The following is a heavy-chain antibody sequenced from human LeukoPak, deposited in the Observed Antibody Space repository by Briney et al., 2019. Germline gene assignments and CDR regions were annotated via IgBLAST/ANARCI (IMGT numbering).Heavy chain of an antibody. CDR3: ARRPYASGSYFY. V-gene: IGHV4-4*07. Sequence: PSETLSLTCTVSGGSISSYYWSWIRQPAGKGLEWIGRIYSSGSTNYNPPLKSRVTMSVDTSKNQFSLKLSSVTAADTAVYYCARRPYASGSYFYWGQGTLVTVSS. CDR2: IYSSGST. CDR1: GGSISSYY. J-gene: IGHJ4*02. D-gene: IGHD1-26*01.